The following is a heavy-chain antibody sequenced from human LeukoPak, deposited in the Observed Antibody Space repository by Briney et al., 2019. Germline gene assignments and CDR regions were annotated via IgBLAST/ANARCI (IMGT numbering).Heavy chain of an antibody. CDR2: ISSSSSYI. Sequence: GGSLRLSCAASGFTFSSYSMNWVRQAPGKGLEWVSFISSSSSYIYYADSVRGRFTISRDNSKNTLYLQMNSLRAEDTAVYYCARSKGVWELDYWGQGTLVTVSS. CDR1: GFTFSSYS. V-gene: IGHV3-21*04. CDR3: ARSKGVWELDY. D-gene: IGHD1-26*01. J-gene: IGHJ4*02.